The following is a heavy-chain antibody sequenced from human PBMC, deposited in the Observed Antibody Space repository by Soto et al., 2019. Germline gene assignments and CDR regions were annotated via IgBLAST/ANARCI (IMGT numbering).Heavy chain of an antibody. Sequence: QVQLVQSGGEVKRPGASVKVYCKTSGYTFSTYGITWVRPSPGQPLEWLGWISLYSDGTNYAQKFQGRVSMTTDASTTTASMELRSLRSDDTAVDYGARVVSCAEAWFGPWGQVTLVTVSS. CDR2: ISLYSDGT. J-gene: IGHJ5*02. CDR1: GYTFSTYG. D-gene: IGHD2-2*01. V-gene: IGHV1-18*01. CDR3: ARVVSCAEAWFGP.